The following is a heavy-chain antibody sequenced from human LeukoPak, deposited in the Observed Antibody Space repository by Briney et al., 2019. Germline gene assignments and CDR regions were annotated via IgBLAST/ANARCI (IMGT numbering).Heavy chain of an antibody. V-gene: IGHV4-59*08. CDR3: ASNRGSYYGYYYYYGMDV. Sequence: SETLSLTCTVSGGSISSYYWSWIRQPPGKGLEWIGYIYYSGSTNYNPSLKSRVTISVDTSKNQFSLKLSSVTAADTAVYYCASNRGSYYGYYYYYGMDVWGQGTTVTVSS. D-gene: IGHD1-26*01. J-gene: IGHJ6*02. CDR1: GGSISSYY. CDR2: IYYSGST.